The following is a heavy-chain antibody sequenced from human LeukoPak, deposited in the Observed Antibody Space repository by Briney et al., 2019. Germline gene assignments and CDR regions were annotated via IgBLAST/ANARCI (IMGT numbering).Heavy chain of an antibody. Sequence: GGSLRLSCAASGFIFSDYSMNWVRQAPGKGLEWVSYISSSGTTMYYADSLKGRFTISRNTAKNSLFLQMNSLTDEDTAVYYCARGLGGYAFGYWGQGALVVLSS. CDR3: ARGLGGYAFGY. CDR1: GFIFSDYS. J-gene: IGHJ4*02. V-gene: IGHV3-48*02. CDR2: ISSSGTTM. D-gene: IGHD2-2*01.